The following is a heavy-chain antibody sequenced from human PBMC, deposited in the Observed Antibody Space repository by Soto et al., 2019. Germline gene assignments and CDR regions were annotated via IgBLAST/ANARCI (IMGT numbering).Heavy chain of an antibody. CDR2: IKQDGSEK. CDR1: GFTFSSYW. J-gene: IGHJ4*02. V-gene: IGHV3-7*01. CDR3: ARHSGTLRFYFDY. D-gene: IGHD1-26*01. Sequence: GGSLRLSCAASGFTFSSYWMSWVRQAPGKGLEWVANIKQDGSEKYYVDSVKGRFTISRDNAKNSLYLQMNSLRAEDTAVYYCARHSGTLRFYFDYWGQGALVTVSS.